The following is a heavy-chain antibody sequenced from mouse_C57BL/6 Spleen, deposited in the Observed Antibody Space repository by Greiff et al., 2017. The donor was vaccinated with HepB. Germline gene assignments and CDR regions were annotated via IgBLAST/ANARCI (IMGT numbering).Heavy chain of an antibody. D-gene: IGHD1-1*01. CDR2: IDPETGGT. V-gene: IGHV1-15*01. J-gene: IGHJ1*03. CDR1: GYTFTDYE. Sequence: VQRVESGAELVRPGASVTLSCKASGYTFTDYEMHWVKQTPVHGLEWIGAIDPETGGTAYNQKFKGKAILTADKSSSTAYMELRSLTSEDSAVYYCTRSPYYGSPYWYFDVWGTGTTVTVSS. CDR3: TRSPYYGSPYWYFDV.